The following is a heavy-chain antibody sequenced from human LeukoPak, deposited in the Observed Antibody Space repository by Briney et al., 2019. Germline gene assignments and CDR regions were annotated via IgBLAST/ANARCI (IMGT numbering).Heavy chain of an antibody. D-gene: IGHD1-26*01. Sequence: SETLSLTCTVSGGSISSYYWSWIRQPPGKGLEWIGYIYYSGSTNYNPSLKSRVTMSIDTSKNQFSLRLSSVTAADTAVYYCTRHLPGATWFDLWGQGILVTVTS. CDR1: GGSISSYY. CDR2: IYYSGST. V-gene: IGHV4-59*08. CDR3: TRHLPGATWFDL. J-gene: IGHJ5*02.